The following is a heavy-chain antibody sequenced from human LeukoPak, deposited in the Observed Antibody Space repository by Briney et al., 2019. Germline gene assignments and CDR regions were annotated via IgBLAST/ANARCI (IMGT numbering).Heavy chain of an antibody. CDR3: AKPISGGLAVTADWFHP. D-gene: IGHD6-19*01. V-gene: IGHV3-74*01. Sequence: GGSLRLSCAASGFTFSSYWMHWVRQAPGKGLLWVSRINIDGRSTSYAPSVTGRFTMSRDNAKNTVYLQMNSLRADDTATYYCAKPISGGLAVTADWFHPWGQGTLVVVSS. J-gene: IGHJ5*01. CDR2: INIDGRST. CDR1: GFTFSSYW.